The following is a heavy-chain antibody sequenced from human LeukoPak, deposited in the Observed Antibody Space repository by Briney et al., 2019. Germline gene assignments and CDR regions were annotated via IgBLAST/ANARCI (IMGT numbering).Heavy chain of an antibody. D-gene: IGHD5-12*01. CDR1: GFTFSRYG. CDR2: MSFDGSQ. J-gene: IGHJ3*02. V-gene: IGHV3-30*18. CDR3: AKEGHTSGFCGSFDI. Sequence: LRLSCAAAGFTFSRYGKDGGREGPGKGGGWGAGMSFDGSQYYVESVKGRFTISRDNSGNTVCLHMTSLRPEDTAVYFCAKEGHTSGFCGSFDIWGQGTTVTISS.